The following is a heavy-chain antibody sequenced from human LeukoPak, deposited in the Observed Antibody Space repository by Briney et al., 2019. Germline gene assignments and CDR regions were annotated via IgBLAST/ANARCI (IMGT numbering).Heavy chain of an antibody. J-gene: IGHJ6*04. CDR1: GGSFSGYY. Sequence: SETLSLTCAVYGGSFSGYYWGWIRQPPGKGLEWIGEINHSGSTNYNPSLKSRVTISVDTSKNQFSLKLSSVTAADTAVYYCARHSVVTPYYDFWSGPDVWGKGTTVTVSS. V-gene: IGHV4-34*01. CDR2: INHSGST. CDR3: ARHSVVTPYYDFWSGPDV. D-gene: IGHD3-3*01.